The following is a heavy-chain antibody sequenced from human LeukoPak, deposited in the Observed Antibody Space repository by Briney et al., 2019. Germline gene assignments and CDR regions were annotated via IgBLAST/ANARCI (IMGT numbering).Heavy chain of an antibody. CDR3: ARGRGGILTGTRRGYFDY. V-gene: IGHV4-34*01. CDR1: GGSFSGYY. Sequence: SETLSLTCAVYGGSFSGYYWSWIRQPPGKGLEWIGENNHSGSTNYNPSLKSRVTISVDTSKNQFSLKLSSVTAADTAVYYCARGRGGILTGTRRGYFDYWGQGTLVTVSS. D-gene: IGHD3-9*01. J-gene: IGHJ4*02. CDR2: NNHSGST.